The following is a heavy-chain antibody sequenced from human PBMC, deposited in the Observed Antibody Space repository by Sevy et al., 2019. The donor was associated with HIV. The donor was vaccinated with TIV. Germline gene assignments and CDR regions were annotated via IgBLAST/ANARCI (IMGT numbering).Heavy chain of an antibody. D-gene: IGHD3-9*01. CDR1: GFTFDDYG. Sequence: GGSLRLSCAASGFTFDDYGMSWVRQAPGKGLEWVSGINWNGGSTGYADSVKGRFTISRDNSKTSLYLQMNSRRAEDTALYYCARVHVDILTGYYTRAGFDYWGQGTLVTVSS. CDR3: ARVHVDILTGYYTRAGFDY. J-gene: IGHJ4*02. V-gene: IGHV3-20*04. CDR2: INWNGGST.